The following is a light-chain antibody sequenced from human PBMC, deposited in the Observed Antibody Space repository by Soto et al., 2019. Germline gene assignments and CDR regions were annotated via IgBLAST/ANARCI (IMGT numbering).Light chain of an antibody. J-gene: IGKJ4*01. CDR1: QSVSNK. CDR3: QQYYNWLT. V-gene: IGKV3D-15*01. CDR2: SAS. Sequence: EIVMTQSPATLSVSPGESATLSCRASQSVSNKLAWYQQKRGQAPRLLIHSASTRATGIPARFGGSGSGTEFTLTISSLQSEDFAVYYCQQYYNWLTFGGGTKVEI.